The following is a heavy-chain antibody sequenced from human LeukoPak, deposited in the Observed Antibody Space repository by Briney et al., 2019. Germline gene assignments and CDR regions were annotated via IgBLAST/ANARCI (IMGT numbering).Heavy chain of an antibody. CDR1: GFTFSSYE. Sequence: GGSLRLSCSASGFTFSSYEMNWVRQAPGKGLEWISYISSRGTSIHHADSVKGRFTISRDNAKNSLYLQMNSLRAEDTAVYYCARAHFYDSSAFDYWGQGTLVTVSS. D-gene: IGHD3-22*01. CDR3: ARAHFYDSSAFDY. CDR2: ISSRGTSI. V-gene: IGHV3-48*03. J-gene: IGHJ4*02.